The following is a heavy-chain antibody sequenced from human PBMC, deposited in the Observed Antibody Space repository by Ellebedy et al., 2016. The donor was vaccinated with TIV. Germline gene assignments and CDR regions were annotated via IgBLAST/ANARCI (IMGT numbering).Heavy chain of an antibody. V-gene: IGHV3-66*01. D-gene: IGHD3-22*01. Sequence: GESLKISCAASGFTVNSYFVTWVRQAPGKGLEWVSVIYKDGGTNYTDSVLGRFTISRDNSENTLYLQMDSLRVEDTAVYYCARDPGGGGNYGDNWFDPWGQGTLVTVSS. CDR2: IYKDGGT. CDR3: ARDPGGGGNYGDNWFDP. CDR1: GFTVNSYF. J-gene: IGHJ5*02.